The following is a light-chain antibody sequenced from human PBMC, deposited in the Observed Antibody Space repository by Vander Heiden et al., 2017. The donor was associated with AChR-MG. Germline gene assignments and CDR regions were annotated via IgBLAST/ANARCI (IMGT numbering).Light chain of an antibody. Sequence: DIQMTQSPSTLPASVGDRITITCRASQSISIWLAWYQQKPGKAPKLLMYKASSLESGVPSRFSGSGSGTEFTLTISSLQPDDFATYFCQQYESSSTFGGGTKVEMK. J-gene: IGKJ4*01. V-gene: IGKV1-5*03. CDR3: QQYESSST. CDR2: KAS. CDR1: QSISIW.